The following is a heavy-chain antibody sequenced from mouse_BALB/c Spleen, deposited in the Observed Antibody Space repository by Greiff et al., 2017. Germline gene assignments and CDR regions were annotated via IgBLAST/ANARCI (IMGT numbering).Heavy chain of an antibody. CDR3: ARSYYDYDRYYAMDY. V-gene: IGHV3-2*02. J-gene: IGHJ4*01. D-gene: IGHD2-4*01. CDR2: ISYSGST. CDR1: GYSITSDYA. Sequence: EVKLMESGPGLVKPSQSLSLTCTVTGYSITSDYAWNWIRQFPGNKLEWMGYISYSGSTSYNPSLKSRISITRDTSKNQFFLQLNSVTTEDTATYYCARSYYDYDRYYAMDYWGQGTSVTVSS.